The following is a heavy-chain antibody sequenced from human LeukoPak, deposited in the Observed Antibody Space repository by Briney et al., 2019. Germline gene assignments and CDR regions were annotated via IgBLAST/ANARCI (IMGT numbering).Heavy chain of an antibody. CDR2: ISSSNSYK. J-gene: IGHJ4*02. CDR3: AKKSTTVITYYFDY. CDR1: GFTFSSYS. D-gene: IGHD4-11*01. Sequence: GGSLRLSCEVSGFTFSSYSMTWVRHAPGKGMEFVSSISSSNSYKYYADSVKGRFTISRDNAKNSLYLQMNSLRAEDTAVYYCAKKSTTVITYYFDYWGQGTLVTVSS. V-gene: IGHV3-21*04.